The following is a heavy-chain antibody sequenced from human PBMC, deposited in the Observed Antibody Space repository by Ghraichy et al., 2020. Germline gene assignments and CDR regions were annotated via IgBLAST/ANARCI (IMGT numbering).Heavy chain of an antibody. D-gene: IGHD3-3*01. CDR2: INHSGST. Sequence: GSLRLSCAVYGGSFSGYYWSWIRQPPGKGLEWIGEINHSGSTNYNPSLKSRVTISVDTSKNQFSLKLSSVTAADTAVYYCARTYYDFWSGYYSAFDYWGQGTLVTVSS. CDR1: GGSFSGYY. J-gene: IGHJ4*02. V-gene: IGHV4-34*01. CDR3: ARTYYDFWSGYYSAFDY.